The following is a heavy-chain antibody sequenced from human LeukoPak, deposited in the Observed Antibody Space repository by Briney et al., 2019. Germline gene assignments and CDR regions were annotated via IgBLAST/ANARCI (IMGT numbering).Heavy chain of an antibody. J-gene: IGHJ6*02. V-gene: IGHV1-18*01. CDR1: GYTFTSYG. CDR2: ISGYNGNT. Sequence: GASVKVSCKASGYTFTSYGLTWVRQAPGQGLEWMGWISGYNGNTIFAQKFQGRLTMTTDTSTSTAYMELRSLRSDDTAVYYCSKEGGSGSSDYGMDVWGQGTTVTVSS. D-gene: IGHD3-10*01. CDR3: SKEGGSGSSDYGMDV.